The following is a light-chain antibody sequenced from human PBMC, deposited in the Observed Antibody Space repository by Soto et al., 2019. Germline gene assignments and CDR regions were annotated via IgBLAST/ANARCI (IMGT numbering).Light chain of an antibody. Sequence: QSALTQPPSASGSPGQSVTISCSGTSSDVGGYNYVSWYQQHPGKAPKLMIYEVSKRPSGVPDRFSGSKSGNTASLTVSGLQAEDEADYYCISYAGTAYVVGTGTKLTVL. CDR1: SSDVGGYNY. CDR3: ISYAGTAYV. J-gene: IGLJ1*01. V-gene: IGLV2-8*01. CDR2: EVS.